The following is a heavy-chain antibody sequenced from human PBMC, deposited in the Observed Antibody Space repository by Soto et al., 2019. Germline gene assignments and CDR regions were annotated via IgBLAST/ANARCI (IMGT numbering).Heavy chain of an antibody. J-gene: IGHJ4*02. CDR3: ASGGELSLYLYYFDY. CDR2: IIPIFGTA. D-gene: IGHD3-16*02. V-gene: IGHV1-69*06. Sequence: QVQLVQSGAEVKKPGSSVKVSCKASGGTFSSYAISWVRQAPGQGLEWMGGIIPIFGTANYAQKFQGRVTITADKSTSTADMELSSLRSEDTDVDYCASGGELSLYLYYFDYWGQVTLVTVS. CDR1: GGTFSSYA.